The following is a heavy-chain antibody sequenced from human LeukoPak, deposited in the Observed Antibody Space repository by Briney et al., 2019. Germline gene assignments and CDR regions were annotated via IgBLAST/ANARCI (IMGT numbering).Heavy chain of an antibody. Sequence: GGSLRLSCAASGFTFSSYAMHWVRQAPGKGLEWVAVISYDGSNKYYADSVKGRFTISRDDSKNTLYLQMNSLRAEGTALYYCAKPVGGGLEPDYWGQGTLVTVYS. CDR2: ISYDGSNK. D-gene: IGHD1-26*01. CDR3: AKPVGGGLEPDY. V-gene: IGHV3-30-3*02. J-gene: IGHJ4*02. CDR1: GFTFSSYA.